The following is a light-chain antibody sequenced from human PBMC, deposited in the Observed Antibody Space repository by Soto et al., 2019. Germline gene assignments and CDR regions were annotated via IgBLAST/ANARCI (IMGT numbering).Light chain of an antibody. Sequence: EALLTQSPATLSLSRWEIATLSCRASESVRDELGWYQQKPGQAPRLLIFDSSNRATGIPARFSGSGYGTDFTLSISSLEPEDFAVYYCQQRLSWPITFGQGTRLEIK. CDR3: QQRLSWPIT. CDR2: DSS. J-gene: IGKJ5*01. V-gene: IGKV3-11*01. CDR1: ESVRDE.